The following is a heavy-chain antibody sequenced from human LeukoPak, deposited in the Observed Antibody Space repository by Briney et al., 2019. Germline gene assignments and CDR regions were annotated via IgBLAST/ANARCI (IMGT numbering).Heavy chain of an antibody. CDR2: ISYDGSNK. V-gene: IGHV3-30-3*01. D-gene: IGHD5-18*01. CDR1: GFTFSSYA. CDR3: ARGSIQLWAPYMDV. Sequence: GRSLRLSCAASGFTFSSYAMHWVRQAPGKGLEWVAVISYDGSNKYYADSVKGRFTISRDNSKNTLYLQMNSLRAEDTAVYYCARGSIQLWAPYMDVWGKGTTVTVSS. J-gene: IGHJ6*03.